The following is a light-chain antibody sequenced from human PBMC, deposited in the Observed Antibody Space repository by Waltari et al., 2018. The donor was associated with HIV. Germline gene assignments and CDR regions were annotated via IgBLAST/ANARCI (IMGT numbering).Light chain of an antibody. CDR2: AVS. CDR3: QQSYSVPFT. J-gene: IGKJ2*01. CDR1: QSISDY. V-gene: IGKV1-39*01. Sequence: DIQMTQSPSSLSASVGDRVTITCRASQSISDYLHWYQRKPGRAPELLIYAVSSLRSGVPSRFSGSRSGTDFTLTISSLQPEDCATYYCQQSYSVPFTFGQGTKLEL.